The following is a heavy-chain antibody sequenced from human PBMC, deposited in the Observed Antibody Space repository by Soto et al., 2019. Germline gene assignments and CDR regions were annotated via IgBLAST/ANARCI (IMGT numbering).Heavy chain of an antibody. CDR2: IYWDDDK. J-gene: IGHJ4*02. V-gene: IGHV2-5*02. D-gene: IGHD4-17*01. Sequence: QITLKESGPTLVRPAQTLTLTCGFSGFSLSSYGMGVAWIRQPPGKALEWLALIYWDDDKRYSPSLKERLANSKDTSSNQVVLTITNMHPGDTATYFCAHAGDYDLLTFDHWGPGTLVTVSS. CDR1: GFSLSSYGMG. CDR3: AHAGDYDLLTFDH.